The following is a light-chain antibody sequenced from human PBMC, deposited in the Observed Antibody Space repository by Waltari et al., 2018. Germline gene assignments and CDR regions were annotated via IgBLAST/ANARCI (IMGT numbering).Light chain of an antibody. CDR1: QGISSY. V-gene: IGKV1-9*01. J-gene: IGKJ2*01. CDR2: SAS. Sequence: DIQLTQSPSFLSASVGDRVTITCRASQGISSYLAWYQQRPGKAPKIVIYSASTLESGVPSRFSGSGSGTEFTLTISSLQPEDFATYYCQQFSSYPYTCGQGTKLEFK. CDR3: QQFSSYPYT.